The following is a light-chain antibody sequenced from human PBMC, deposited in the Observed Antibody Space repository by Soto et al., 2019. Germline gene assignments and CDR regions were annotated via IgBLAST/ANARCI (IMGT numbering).Light chain of an antibody. CDR3: QQSNRTPFT. V-gene: IGKV1-39*01. CDR2: AAS. Sequence: DIQMTQSPSSLSASVGDRVTITCRASQSISNYLNWYRQKPGKAPNLLIYAASSLQSGVPSRFSGSGSGTDFTLTISSLQPEDFATYYCQQSNRTPFTFGPGTEVDIK. CDR1: QSISNY. J-gene: IGKJ3*01.